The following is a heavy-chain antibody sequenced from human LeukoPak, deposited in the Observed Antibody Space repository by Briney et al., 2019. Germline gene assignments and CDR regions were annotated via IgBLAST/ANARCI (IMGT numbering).Heavy chain of an antibody. J-gene: IGHJ4*02. CDR2: IGVRADTT. Sequence: GGSLRLSCAASGFTFSDYYMSWVRQAPGKGLEWVSTIGVRADTTYYADSVKGRFTISRDNSKNTLYLQMNSLRAEDTAVYYCADYYDFWSGFNWGQGTLVTVSS. D-gene: IGHD3-3*01. CDR1: GFTFSDYY. CDR3: ADYYDFWSGFN. V-gene: IGHV3-23*01.